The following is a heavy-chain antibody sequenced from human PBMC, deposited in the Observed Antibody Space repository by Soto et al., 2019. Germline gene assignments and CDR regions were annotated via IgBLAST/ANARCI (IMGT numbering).Heavy chain of an antibody. CDR2: ISGSGGST. D-gene: IGHD1-20*01. V-gene: IGHV3-23*01. J-gene: IGHJ4*02. CDR1: GFTFSSYA. Sequence: EVQLLESGGGLVQPGGSLRLSCAASGFTFSSYAMSWVRQAPGKGLEWVSAISGSGGSTYYADSVKGRFTISRGNSRNPLRLQMNSLSAEDSAVYYCAKGPAELYYNWNIYWGQGTLVTVSS. CDR3: AKGPAELYYNWNIY.